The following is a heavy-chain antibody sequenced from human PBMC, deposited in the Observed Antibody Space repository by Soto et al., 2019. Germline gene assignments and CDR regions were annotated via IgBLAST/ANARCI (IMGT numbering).Heavy chain of an antibody. J-gene: IGHJ5*02. Sequence: PSQTLSLTCAISGDSVSSSSVTWNWIRQSPSRGLEWLGRTYYRSKWFYDYAVPMESRIVITPDTSKNQVSLQLDSVTPEDTAVYYCVRVVGNNWLDHWGQGTLVTVSS. CDR2: TYYRSKWFY. D-gene: IGHD3-10*01. CDR3: VRVVGNNWLDH. CDR1: GDSVSSSSVT. V-gene: IGHV6-1*01.